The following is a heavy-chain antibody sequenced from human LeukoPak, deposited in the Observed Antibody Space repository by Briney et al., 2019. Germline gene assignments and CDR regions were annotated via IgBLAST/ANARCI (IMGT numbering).Heavy chain of an antibody. V-gene: IGHV3-23*01. CDR3: AKAPDSYASSGYYYDY. D-gene: IGHD3-22*01. CDR2: ISGSGGST. CDR1: GFTFSSYA. J-gene: IGHJ4*02. Sequence: GGSLRLSCAASGFTFSSYAMSWVRQAPGKGLEWVSSISGSGGSTYYADSVKGLFTISRDNSNNTLYLPMHSLRAEHTAVYYCAKAPDSYASSGYYYDYWGQGTLVTVSS.